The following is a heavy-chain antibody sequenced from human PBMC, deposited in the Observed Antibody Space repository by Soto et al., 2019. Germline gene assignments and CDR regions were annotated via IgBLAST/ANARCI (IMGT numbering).Heavy chain of an antibody. CDR2: INTDNGDA. D-gene: IGHD1-26*01. CDR1: GYTFTSYS. J-gene: IGHJ5*02. CDR3: ARQEGVGATIYSFDP. Sequence: ASVKVSCKASGYTFTSYSIHWVRQAPGQGLEWIGWINTDNGDAKYSQKFQGRVTVTRDTSATTAYMELSSLRSEDTAVYYCARQEGVGATIYSFDPWGQGTLVTVSS. V-gene: IGHV1-3*04.